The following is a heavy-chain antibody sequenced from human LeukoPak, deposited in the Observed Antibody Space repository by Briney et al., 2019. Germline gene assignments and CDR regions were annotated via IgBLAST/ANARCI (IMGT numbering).Heavy chain of an antibody. Sequence: GGSLRLSCAVSGFTLTTNSMNWVRQAPGKGLECLSGLTEKIGGQHFGNAFYAESLRARFTISRDNSKKTLFLHLNNLSVEDTAMYFCSTGLLGDGYWRQGPMVSVFS. CDR1: GFTLTTNS. CDR3: STGLLGDGY. D-gene: IGHD2-21*02. J-gene: IGHJ3*01. V-gene: IGHV3-66*04. CDR2: LTEKIGGQHFGNA.